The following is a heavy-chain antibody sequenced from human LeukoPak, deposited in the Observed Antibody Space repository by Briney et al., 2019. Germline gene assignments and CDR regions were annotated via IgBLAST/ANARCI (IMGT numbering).Heavy chain of an antibody. J-gene: IGHJ4*02. CDR1: GFTVSTYG. CDR3: ARGRPHGNDY. V-gene: IGHV3-23*01. Sequence: GGSLRLSCAASGFTVSTYGMNWVRQAPGKGLEWVSTIRDSSDSTYYIDSVKGRFSISRDNAKNTLYLQMNSLRVEDTAVYYCARGRPHGNDYWGQGTLVTVSS. D-gene: IGHD4-23*01. CDR2: IRDSSDST.